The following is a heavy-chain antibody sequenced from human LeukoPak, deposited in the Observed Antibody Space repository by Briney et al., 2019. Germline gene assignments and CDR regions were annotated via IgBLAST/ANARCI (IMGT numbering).Heavy chain of an antibody. D-gene: IGHD3-3*01. CDR3: ARAYDFWSGYRFSGYGMDA. J-gene: IGHJ6*02. V-gene: IGHV1-2*02. CDR2: INPNSGGT. CDR1: GYTFTGYY. Sequence: ASVKVSCKASGYTFTGYYMHWVRQAPGQGLEWMGWINPNSGGTNYAQKFQGRVTMTRDTSISTAYMELSRLRSDDTAVYYCARAYDFWSGYRFSGYGMDAWGQGTTVTVSS.